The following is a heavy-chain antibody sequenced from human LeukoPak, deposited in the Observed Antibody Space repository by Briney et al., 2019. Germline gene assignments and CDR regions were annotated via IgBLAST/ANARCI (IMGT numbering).Heavy chain of an antibody. D-gene: IGHD3-22*01. CDR2: IYHSGST. V-gene: IGHV4-38-2*02. J-gene: IGHJ4*02. CDR3: AREGYYYYDSSGYSY. Sequence: PSETLSLTSTVSGYSISSGYYWGWIRQPPGKGLEWIGSIYHSGSTYYNPSLKSRVTISVDTSKNQFSLKLSSVTAADTAVYYCAREGYYYYDSSGYSYWGQGTLVTVSS. CDR1: GYSISSGYY.